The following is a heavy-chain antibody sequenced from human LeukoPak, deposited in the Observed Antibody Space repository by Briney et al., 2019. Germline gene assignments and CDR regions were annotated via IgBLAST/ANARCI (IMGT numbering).Heavy chain of an antibody. CDR2: ISACNGSA. J-gene: IGHJ4*02. Sequence: AAGTVTFTCAGYTFIIYGCSWVRQPPGQGLEWMGWISACNGSANYAQKLQGRVTMTTATTTSTAHMKLRSLRSDDTAVYYCARLSDSSGWAYFDYWGQGTLVTVSS. CDR3: ARLSDSSGWAYFDY. CDR1: GYTFIIYG. D-gene: IGHD6-19*01. V-gene: IGHV1-18*04.